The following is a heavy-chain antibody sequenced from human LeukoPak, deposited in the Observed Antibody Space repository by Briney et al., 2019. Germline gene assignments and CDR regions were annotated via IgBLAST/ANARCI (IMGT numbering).Heavy chain of an antibody. CDR2: ISSSGGST. Sequence: PGGSLRLSCAASGFTFSSYAMSWVRQAPGKGLEWVSGISSSGGSTYYADSVKGRFTISRDNSKHTLFLQMSSLRAEDTAVYYCAKGLRGYSYGYTAFDIWGQGTMVTVSS. CDR1: GFTFSSYA. CDR3: AKGLRGYSYGYTAFDI. V-gene: IGHV3-23*01. J-gene: IGHJ3*02. D-gene: IGHD5-18*01.